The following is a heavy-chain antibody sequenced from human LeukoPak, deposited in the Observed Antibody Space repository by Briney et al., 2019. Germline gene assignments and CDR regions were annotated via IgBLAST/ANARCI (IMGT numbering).Heavy chain of an antibody. CDR1: GFTFSSYA. Sequence: PGRSLRLSCAASGFTFSSYAMHWVRQAPGKRLEWVAVIWDDGNNKRYANSVNGRFTISRDNSENTLYLQMNGLTAEDTAMYYCARDSYQDYYGRFDPWGQGTLVTVSS. CDR2: IWDDGNNK. J-gene: IGHJ5*02. D-gene: IGHD3-10*01. CDR3: ARDSYQDYYGRFDP. V-gene: IGHV3-33*08.